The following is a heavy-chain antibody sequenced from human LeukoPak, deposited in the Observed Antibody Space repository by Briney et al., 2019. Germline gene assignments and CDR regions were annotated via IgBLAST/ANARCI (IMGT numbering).Heavy chain of an antibody. CDR3: ARGGAYSYGPFDY. V-gene: IGHV3-74*01. Sequence: GGSLRLSCAASGFTFSSYWMHWVRQAPGKGLVWVSRINSDGSRTSYADSVKGRFTISRDNAKNTLYLQMNSLRAEDTAVYYCARGGAYSYGPFDYWGQGTLVTVSS. CDR1: GFTFSSYW. D-gene: IGHD5-18*01. CDR2: INSDGSRT. J-gene: IGHJ4*02.